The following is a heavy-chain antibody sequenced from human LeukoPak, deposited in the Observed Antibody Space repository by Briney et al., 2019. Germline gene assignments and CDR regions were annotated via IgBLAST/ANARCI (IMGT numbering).Heavy chain of an antibody. J-gene: IGHJ4*02. CDR2: INHSGCT. D-gene: IGHD3-22*01. V-gene: IGHV4-34*01. CDR1: GGSFSGYY. Sequence: SETLSLTCAVYGGSFSGYYWSWIRQPPGKGLEWIGEINHSGCTNYNPSLKSRVTISVDTSKNQFSLKLSSVTAADTAVYYCARVLSIGYYYDSSGYYCDYWGQGTLVTVSS. CDR3: ARVLSIGYYYDSSGYYCDY.